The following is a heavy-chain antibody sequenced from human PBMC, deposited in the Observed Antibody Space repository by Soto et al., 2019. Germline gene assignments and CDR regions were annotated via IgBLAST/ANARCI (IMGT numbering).Heavy chain of an antibody. Sequence: QVQLQQWGAGLLKPSETLSLTCAVYGGSFSGYYWSWIRQPPGKGLERIGEINHSGSTNYNQSLKSRVTISVDTTKNQFSLKLSSVTAADTAVYYCARPDYCDYRDYYCYGMDVWGQGTTVTVSS. V-gene: IGHV4-34*01. CDR1: GGSFSGYY. CDR2: INHSGST. CDR3: ARPDYCDYRDYYCYGMDV. D-gene: IGHD4-17*01. J-gene: IGHJ6*02.